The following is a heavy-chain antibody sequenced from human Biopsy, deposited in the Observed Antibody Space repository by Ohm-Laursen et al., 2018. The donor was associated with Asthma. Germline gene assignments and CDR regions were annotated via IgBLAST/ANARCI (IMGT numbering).Heavy chain of an antibody. CDR2: ISKDASTQ. CDR3: VRGGTDDAFDI. D-gene: IGHD1-1*01. Sequence: SLRLSCAATGFSFSNFAIHWVRQAPGKGLEWVGVISKDASTQDYADSVKGRFTMARDNSKNTLDLQMNSLREEDTAVYYCVRGGTDDAFDIWDQGTVVSVSS. V-gene: IGHV3-30*01. CDR1: GFSFSNFA. J-gene: IGHJ3*02.